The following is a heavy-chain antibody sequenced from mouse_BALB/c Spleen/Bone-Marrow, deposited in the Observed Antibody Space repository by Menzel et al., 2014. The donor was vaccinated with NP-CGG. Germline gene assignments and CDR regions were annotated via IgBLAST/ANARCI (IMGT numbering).Heavy chain of an antibody. V-gene: IGHV1S81*02. D-gene: IGHD2-1*01. CDR1: GYTFTSYW. Sequence: QVLLQHSGAALVKPGAPVKRSCKASGYTFTSYWMHWVKQRPGQGLEWIGEINPSNGRTNYNEKFKSKATLTVDKSSNTTYMQLSSLTSEDSAVYYCTRAGNYLLAYCGQGTLVSGTA. J-gene: IGHJ3*01. CDR3: TRAGNYLLAY. CDR2: INPSNGRT.